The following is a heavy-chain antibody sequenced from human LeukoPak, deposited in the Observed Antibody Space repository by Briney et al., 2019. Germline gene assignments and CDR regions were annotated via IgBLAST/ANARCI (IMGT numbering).Heavy chain of an antibody. CDR1: GGSISSSSYY. D-gene: IGHD5-18*01. V-gene: IGHV4-39*01. Sequence: SETLSLTCTVSGGSISSSSYYWGWIHQPPGTGLEWIGSIYYSGSTYYNPSLKSRVTISVDTSKNQFSLKLSSVTAADTAVYYCARHLYTAMAADYWGQGTLVTVSS. CDR3: ARHLYTAMAADY. J-gene: IGHJ4*02. CDR2: IYYSGST.